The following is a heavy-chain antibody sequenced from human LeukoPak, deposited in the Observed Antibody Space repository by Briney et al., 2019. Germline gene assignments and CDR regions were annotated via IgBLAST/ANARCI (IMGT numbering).Heavy chain of an antibody. CDR2: IKHDGSEK. V-gene: IGHV3-7*01. Sequence: GGSLRLSCAASGFNFHDYGMSWVRQAPGKGLEWVANIKHDGSEKYYVDSVKGRFTISRDNAKNSLYLQMNSLRAEDTAVYYCARPLMYYYGSETYFWFDPWGQGTLVTVSS. J-gene: IGHJ5*02. D-gene: IGHD3-10*01. CDR1: GFNFHDYG. CDR3: ARPLMYYYGSETYFWFDP.